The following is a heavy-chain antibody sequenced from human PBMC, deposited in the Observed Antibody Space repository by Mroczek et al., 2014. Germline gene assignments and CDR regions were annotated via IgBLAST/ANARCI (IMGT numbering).Heavy chain of an antibody. CDR2: INHSGST. J-gene: IGHJ6*02. CDR1: GGSFSGYY. Sequence: QVQLQQWGAGLLKPSETLSLTCAVYGGSFSGYYWSWIRQPPGKGLEWIGEINHSGSTNYNPSLKSRVTISVDTSKNQFSLKLSSVTAADTAVYYCARLRIAAAGQYYYYYYGMDVWGQGTTVTVSS. CDR3: ARLRIAAAGQYYYYYYGMDV. D-gene: IGHD6-13*01. V-gene: IGHV4-34*01.